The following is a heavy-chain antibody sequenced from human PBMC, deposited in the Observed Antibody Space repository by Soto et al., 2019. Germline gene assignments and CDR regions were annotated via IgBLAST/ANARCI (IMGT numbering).Heavy chain of an antibody. CDR2: IYYSEST. V-gene: IGHV4-39*07. CDR3: ASGRDNWGDHPDYYDY. CDR1: GGSISSSSNY. Sequence: PSETLSLTCTVSGGSISSSSNYWGWIRHPPGKGLEWIGSIYYSESTYYNPSLKSRVTISVDTSKNQFSLKLSSVTAADTAVYFCASGRDNWGDHPDYYDYWGQGTLVTVSS. D-gene: IGHD7-27*01. J-gene: IGHJ4*02.